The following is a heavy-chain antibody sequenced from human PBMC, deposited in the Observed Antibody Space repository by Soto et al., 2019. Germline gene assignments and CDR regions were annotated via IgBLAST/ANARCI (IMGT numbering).Heavy chain of an antibody. CDR1: GFTLSNIG. Sequence: LRLSCAASGFTLSNIGMQWVRQAPGKGLEWVAVISAGGNTKYYADSVKGRFTISRDNSKNTLFLQMNSLRTEDTAVYYCAKESGGERYAAYFDLWGQGTLVTVSS. CDR3: AKESGGERYAAYFDL. CDR2: ISAGGNTK. J-gene: IGHJ4*02. V-gene: IGHV3-30*18. D-gene: IGHD2-21*01.